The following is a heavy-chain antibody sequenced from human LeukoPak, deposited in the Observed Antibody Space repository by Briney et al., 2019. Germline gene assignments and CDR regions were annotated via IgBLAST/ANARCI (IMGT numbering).Heavy chain of an antibody. CDR2: INPNSGGT. J-gene: IGHJ4*02. CDR1: GYTFTGYY. V-gene: IGHV1-2*02. CDR3: ARDYYGSGSGDY. D-gene: IGHD3-10*01. Sequence: GASVKVSCRASGYTFTGYYMHWVRQAPGQGLEWMGWINPNSGGTNYAQKFQGRVTMTRDTSISTAYMELSRLRSDDTAVYYCARDYYGSGSGDYWGQGTLVTVSS.